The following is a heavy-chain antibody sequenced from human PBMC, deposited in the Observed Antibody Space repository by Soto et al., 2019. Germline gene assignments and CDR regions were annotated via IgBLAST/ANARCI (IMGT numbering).Heavy chain of an antibody. J-gene: IGHJ4*02. CDR1: GFTFSTYG. D-gene: IGHD3-22*01. CDR3: ARPPYDSSGYLDY. V-gene: IGHV3-30*03. CDR2: ISYDGSNK. Sequence: QVLLVESGGGAVQPGRSLRLSCAASGFTFSTYGMHWVRQAPGKGLDWVAGISYDGSNKYYADSVKGRFTISRDNSKNTLYLQMNSLRAEDTAVYYCARPPYDSSGYLDYWGQGTLVTVSS.